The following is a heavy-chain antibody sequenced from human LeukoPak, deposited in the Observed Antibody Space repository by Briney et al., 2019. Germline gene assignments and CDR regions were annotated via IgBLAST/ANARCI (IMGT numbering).Heavy chain of an antibody. D-gene: IGHD2-2*01. V-gene: IGHV3-23*01. CDR2: IGVSADQT. J-gene: IGHJ4*02. CDR3: AKERNARGALAC. Sequence: PGGSLRLSFAASGFTFISYGLNWVRQAPGKGLEWVSAIGVSADQTFYADSVKGRFTISRDNSKNTLSLAMNNLRAEDTAVYYCAKERNARGALACWVRGTLVTVSS. CDR1: GFTFISYG.